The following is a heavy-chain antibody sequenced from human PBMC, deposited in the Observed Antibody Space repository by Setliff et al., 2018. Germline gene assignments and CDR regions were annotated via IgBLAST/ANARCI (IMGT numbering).Heavy chain of an antibody. CDR1: GGSISSYY. CDR3: ARGYGSGSYYPY. D-gene: IGHD3-10*01. Sequence: SETLSLTCTVSGGSISSYYWSWIRQPPGKGLEWIGYIYYSGSTNYNPSLKSRVTISVDTSKNQFSLRLSSVTAADTAVYYCARGYGSGSYYPYWGQGTLVTISS. J-gene: IGHJ4*02. V-gene: IGHV4-59*08. CDR2: IYYSGST.